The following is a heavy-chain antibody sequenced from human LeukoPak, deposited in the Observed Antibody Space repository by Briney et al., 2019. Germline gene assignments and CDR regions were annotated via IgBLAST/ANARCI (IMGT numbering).Heavy chain of an antibody. J-gene: IGHJ4*02. CDR2: IKTKTEGETI. D-gene: IGHD4-23*01. CDR3: TTGLRGSQPIDY. V-gene: IGHV3-15*01. Sequence: GGSLRLSCAASGFSFSNSYMTWVRQAPGKGLEWVGRIKTKTEGETIHYAAPVKGRFTISRDDSKDTLYLQMNSLKTEDTAVYYCTTGLRGSQPIDYWGQGSLVTVSS. CDR1: GFSFSNSY.